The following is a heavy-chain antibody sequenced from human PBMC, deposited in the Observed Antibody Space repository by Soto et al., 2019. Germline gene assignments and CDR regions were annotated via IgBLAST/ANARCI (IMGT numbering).Heavy chain of an antibody. CDR1: GFSLSTSGVG. CDR2: IYWNDDK. J-gene: IGHJ4*02. V-gene: IGHV2-5*01. CDR3: AHRRLPIAAGIWSGYSVYFDY. D-gene: IGHD3-3*01. Sequence: SGPTLVNPTQTLTLTCTFSGFSLSTSGVGVGWIRQPPGKALEWLALIYWNDDKRYSPSLKSRLTITKDTSKYQVVLIMTNMDPVDTATYYCAHRRLPIAAGIWSGYSVYFDYWGQGTLVTVSS.